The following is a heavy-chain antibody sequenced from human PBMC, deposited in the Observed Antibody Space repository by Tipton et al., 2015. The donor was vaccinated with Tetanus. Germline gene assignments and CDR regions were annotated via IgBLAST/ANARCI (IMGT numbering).Heavy chain of an antibody. V-gene: IGHV1-18*01. CDR1: GYTFISYG. Sequence: QLVQSGGEVKRPGASVKVSCKTSGYTFISYGISWVRQAPGQGLEWMGWISGYSGDTNYAQRLQGRVTVTADTSTSTAYMELRSLRSDDTAVYYCARGPAFNYYNGLDVWGQGTTVTVSS. J-gene: IGHJ6*02. CDR3: ARGPAFNYYNGLDV. CDR2: ISGYSGDT.